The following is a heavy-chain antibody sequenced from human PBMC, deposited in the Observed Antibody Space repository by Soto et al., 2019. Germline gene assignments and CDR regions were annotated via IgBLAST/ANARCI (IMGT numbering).Heavy chain of an antibody. CDR2: IRSKAYGGTT. J-gene: IGHJ6*03. CDR3: TRGGYDFWKNDDYYYYMDV. Sequence: GGSLRLSCTASGFTFGDYAMSWFRQAPGKGLEWVGFIRSKAYGGTTEYDASVKGRFTISRDDSKSIAYLQKNSLKNEDTAVYYCTRGGYDFWKNDDYYYYMDVWGKGTTVTVSS. D-gene: IGHD3-3*01. CDR1: GFTFGDYA. V-gene: IGHV3-49*03.